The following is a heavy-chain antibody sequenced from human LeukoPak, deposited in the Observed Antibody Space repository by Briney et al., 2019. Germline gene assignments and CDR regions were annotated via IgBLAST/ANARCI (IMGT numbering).Heavy chain of an antibody. V-gene: IGHV4-39*01. CDR3: ARQRGLLWFGEPFFDY. D-gene: IGHD3-10*01. CDR2: IYYSGST. J-gene: IGHJ4*02. CDR1: AASFISSSHH. Sequence: SETLSLTCTVSAASFISSSHHWGWIRQSPGKGLEWIGSIYYSGSTYYNPSLKSRVTISVDTSKNQFSLKLSSVTAADTAVYYCARQRGLLWFGEPFFDYWGQGTLVTVSS.